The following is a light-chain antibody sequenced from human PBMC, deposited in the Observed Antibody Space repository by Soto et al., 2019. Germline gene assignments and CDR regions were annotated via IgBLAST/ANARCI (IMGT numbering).Light chain of an antibody. V-gene: IGKV3-11*01. CDR3: QQRTNWPPGYT. CDR1: QSVRNY. Sequence: EIVLTQSPATLSLSPGERATLSCRASQSVRNYLAWYQQKPGQAPRLLIYDASSRAIGIPARFSGSGSGTAFTLTISSLEPEDFAVYYCQQRTNWPPGYTFGHGTKLDIK. CDR2: DAS. J-gene: IGKJ2*01.